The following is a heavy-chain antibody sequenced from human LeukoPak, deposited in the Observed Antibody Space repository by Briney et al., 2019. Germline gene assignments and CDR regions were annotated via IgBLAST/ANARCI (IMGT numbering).Heavy chain of an antibody. CDR1: GFTFSSYW. J-gene: IGHJ3*02. CDR3: AKDMGGSGSYYNGGAFDI. CDR2: IRSSSRTI. Sequence: PGGSLRLSCAASGFTFSSYWMNWVRQAPGKGLEWISYIRSSSRTIYYADSVKGRFTISRDNAKNSLYLQMNSLRAEDTALYYCAKDMGGSGSYYNGGAFDIWGQGTMVTVSS. V-gene: IGHV3-48*04. D-gene: IGHD3-10*01.